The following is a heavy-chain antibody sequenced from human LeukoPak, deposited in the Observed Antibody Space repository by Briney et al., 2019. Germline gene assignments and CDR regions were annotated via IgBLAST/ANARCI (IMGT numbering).Heavy chain of an antibody. D-gene: IGHD5-24*01. J-gene: IGHJ4*02. Sequence: PGGSPRLSCAASGFTFSSFGMHWVRQAPGKGLEWVAVIWCDGTNKYYADSVKGRLTISRDNSKNTLYLQMNSLRAEDTAVYYCARGRDGYNWIDYWGQGTLVTVSS. CDR1: GFTFSSFG. CDR2: IWCDGTNK. V-gene: IGHV3-33*01. CDR3: ARGRDGYNWIDY.